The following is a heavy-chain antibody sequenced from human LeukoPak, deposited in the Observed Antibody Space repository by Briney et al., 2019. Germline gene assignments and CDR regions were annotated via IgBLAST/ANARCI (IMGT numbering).Heavy chain of an antibody. Sequence: SETLSLTCTVSGGSLSGYYWSWIRQPPGKGLEWTGYIYYSGSTNYNPPLKSRVTISVDTSKNQFSLKLSSVTAADTAVYYCARGPPHGTMVGYYYYYMDVWGKGTTVTVSS. CDR3: ARGPPHGTMVGYYYYYMDV. V-gene: IGHV4-59*01. D-gene: IGHD4/OR15-4a*01. J-gene: IGHJ6*03. CDR2: IYYSGST. CDR1: GGSLSGYY.